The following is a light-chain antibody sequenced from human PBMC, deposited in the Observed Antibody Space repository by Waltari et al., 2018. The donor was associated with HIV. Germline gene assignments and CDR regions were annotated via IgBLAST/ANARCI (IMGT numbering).Light chain of an antibody. Sequence: QSALTQPASVSGSPGQSITISCTGTSSDVGGYNYVSWYQQHPGNAPKLIIYEVSERPSGVSNRFSGSKSGNTASLTISGLQIEDEADYYCSSYTSSSTYVFGTGTKVTVL. J-gene: IGLJ1*01. CDR2: EVS. CDR1: SSDVGGYNY. CDR3: SSYTSSSTYV. V-gene: IGLV2-14*01.